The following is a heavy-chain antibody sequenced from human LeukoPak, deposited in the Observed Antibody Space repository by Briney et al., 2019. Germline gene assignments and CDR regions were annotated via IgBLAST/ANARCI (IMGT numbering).Heavy chain of an antibody. CDR3: AKDQEHNFDVPRGFFDY. V-gene: IGHV3-23*01. Sequence: GGSLRLSCAASKFTFNSYAMSWVRQAPGKGLEWVSVICGFGNTTFYADSVKGRFTISRDNSKNTLYLQMNNLRVEDTAMYYCAKDQEHNFDVPRGFFDYWGQGALVTVSS. J-gene: IGHJ4*02. CDR1: KFTFNSYA. D-gene: IGHD3-9*01. CDR2: ICGFGNTT.